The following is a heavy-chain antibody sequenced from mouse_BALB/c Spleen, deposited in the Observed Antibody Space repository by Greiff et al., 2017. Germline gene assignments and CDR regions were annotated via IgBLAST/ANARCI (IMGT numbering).Heavy chain of an antibody. V-gene: IGHV3-2*02. CDR3: ARYYGNYLVYFDY. D-gene: IGHD2-1*01. J-gene: IGHJ2*01. Sequence: EVQLQESGPGLVKPSQSLSLTCTVTGYSITSDYAWNWIRQFPGNKLEWMGYISYSGSTSYNPSLKSRISITRDTSKNQFFLQLNSVTTEDTATYYCARYYGNYLVYFDYWGQGTTLTVSS. CDR1: GYSITSDYA. CDR2: ISYSGST.